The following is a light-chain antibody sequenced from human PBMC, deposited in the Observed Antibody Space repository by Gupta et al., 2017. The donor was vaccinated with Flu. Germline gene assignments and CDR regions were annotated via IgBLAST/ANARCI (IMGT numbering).Light chain of an antibody. J-gene: IGKJ4*01. CDR1: QSRLYSNGYNY. Sequence: ISCRSSQSRLYSNGYNYLDWYLQRPGQSPQLLIHLGSTRASGVPDRFSGSGSGTDFTLEISRVEAEDVGVYYCMQALQFPLTFGGGTKVEIK. V-gene: IGKV2-28*01. CDR2: LGS. CDR3: MQALQFPLT.